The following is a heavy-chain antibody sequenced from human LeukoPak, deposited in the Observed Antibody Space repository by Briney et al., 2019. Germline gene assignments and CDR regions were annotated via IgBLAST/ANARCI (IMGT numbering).Heavy chain of an antibody. CDR2: LNSDGSIT. CDR1: GYLYSSCW. Sequence: PGGSLRLSCVASGYLYSSCWVHGPRQAPGKGLLWVSRLNSDGSITSYADSVKGRFTISRDHAKNTLYLQTNSLRDEDTTVYYCAASYRGPNWFAPWGQGTLVTVSS. D-gene: IGHD3-10*01. V-gene: IGHV3-74*01. J-gene: IGHJ5*02. CDR3: AASYRGPNWFAP.